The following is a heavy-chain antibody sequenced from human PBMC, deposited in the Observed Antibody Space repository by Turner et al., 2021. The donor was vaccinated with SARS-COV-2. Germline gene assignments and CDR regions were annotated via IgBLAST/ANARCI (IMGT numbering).Heavy chain of an antibody. D-gene: IGHD2-2*01. Sequence: EVQVLESGGTLVQPGGSLRLSCAVSGFIFSNYAMTWVRQAPGRGLELVCSIFSDGDSTYYADSVKGRFTISRDDSKNTVSLQMNSLRAEDTALYYCAKTRGPVAFHPDSWGQGTLVTVSS. V-gene: IGHV3-23*01. CDR3: AKTRGPVAFHPDS. J-gene: IGHJ4*02. CDR2: IFSDGDST. CDR1: GFIFSNYA.